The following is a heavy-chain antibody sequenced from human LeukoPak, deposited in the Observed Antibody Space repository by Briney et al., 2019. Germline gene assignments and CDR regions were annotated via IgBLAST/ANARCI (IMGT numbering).Heavy chain of an antibody. Sequence: QAGGSLRLSCAASGFTFSDHYMHWVRQAPGKGLEWVGRIRDRGNSYTTEYAASVKGRFTISRDDSKNSLYLQMNSLKTEDTAVYYCTRGSSGWALDHWGQGTLVSVSS. D-gene: IGHD6-19*01. CDR1: GFTFSDHY. CDR2: IRDRGNSYTT. J-gene: IGHJ4*02. CDR3: TRGSSGWALDH. V-gene: IGHV3-72*01.